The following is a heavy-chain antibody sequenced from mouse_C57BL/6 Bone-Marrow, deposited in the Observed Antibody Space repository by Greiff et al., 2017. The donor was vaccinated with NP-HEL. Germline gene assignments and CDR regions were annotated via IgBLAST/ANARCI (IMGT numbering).Heavy chain of an antibody. CDR3: ARPYGNSYFDY. CDR2: IDPSDSET. V-gene: IGHV1-52*01. CDR1: GYTFTSYW. J-gene: IGHJ2*01. D-gene: IGHD2-1*01. Sequence: QVQLQQPGAELVRPGSSVKLSCKASGYTFTSYWMHWVKQRPIQGLEWIGNIDPSDSETHYNQKFKDKATLTVDKSSSPAYMQLSSLTSEDSAVYYCARPYGNSYFDYWGQGTTLTVSS.